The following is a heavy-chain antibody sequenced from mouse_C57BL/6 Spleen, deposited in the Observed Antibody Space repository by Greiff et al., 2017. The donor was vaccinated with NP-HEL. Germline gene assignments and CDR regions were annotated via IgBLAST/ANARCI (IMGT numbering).Heavy chain of an antibody. V-gene: IGHV2-6*03. CDR3: ARRGDYDNYCAMDY. Sequence: QVQLQQSGPGLVAPSQSLSITCTVSGFSLTSYGVHWVRQPPGKGLEWLVVIWSDGSTTYNSALKPRLSISKDNSKSQVFLKMNSLQTDDTAMYYCARRGDYDNYCAMDYWGQGTSVTVSS. J-gene: IGHJ4*01. CDR1: GFSLTSYG. D-gene: IGHD2-4*01. CDR2: IWSDGST.